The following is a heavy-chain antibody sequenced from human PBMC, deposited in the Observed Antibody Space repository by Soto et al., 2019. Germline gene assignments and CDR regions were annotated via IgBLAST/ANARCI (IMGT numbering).Heavy chain of an antibody. Sequence: SETLSLTCTVSGGSISSGGYYWSWIRQHPGKGLEWIGYIYYSGSTYYNPSLKSRVTISVDTSKNQFSLELSSVTAADTAVYYCARGKARSVAGFDWGQGTLVTVSS. CDR3: ARGKARSVAGFD. V-gene: IGHV4-31*03. J-gene: IGHJ4*02. D-gene: IGHD6-19*01. CDR1: GGSISSGGYY. CDR2: IYYSGST.